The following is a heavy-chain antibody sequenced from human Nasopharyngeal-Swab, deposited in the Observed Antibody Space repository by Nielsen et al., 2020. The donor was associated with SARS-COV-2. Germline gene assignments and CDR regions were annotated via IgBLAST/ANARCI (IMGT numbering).Heavy chain of an antibody. CDR3: ARDYYDNYDSDY. CDR2: INPDSGDT. CDR1: GYTFTDYY. Sequence: ASVKVSCKTSGYTFTDYYIHWMRQVPGQGLDCVGCINPDSGDTKYAQKFQGRVTVSSDRSRSTAYIELSRLRSDDTAVYYCARDYYDNYDSDYWGQGTLVTVSS. J-gene: IGHJ4*02. V-gene: IGHV1-2*02. D-gene: IGHD3-22*01.